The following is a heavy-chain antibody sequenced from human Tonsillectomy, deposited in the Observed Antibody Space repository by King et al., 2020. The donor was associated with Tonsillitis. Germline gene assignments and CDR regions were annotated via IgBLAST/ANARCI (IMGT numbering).Heavy chain of an antibody. CDR2: ISYDGSNK. CDR1: GLSFSSYA. J-gene: IGHJ4*02. D-gene: IGHD3-9*01. V-gene: IGHV3-30*18. Sequence: VQLVESGGGVVQPGRSLRLSCAVSGLSFSSYAIHWVRQAPGKGLEWLAVISYDGSNKYHADSVKGRFTISRDNSKNTLYLQMNSLRVEETAVYYCAKGGYDILTGSNFDSWGQGALVTVSS. CDR3: AKGGYDILTGSNFDS.